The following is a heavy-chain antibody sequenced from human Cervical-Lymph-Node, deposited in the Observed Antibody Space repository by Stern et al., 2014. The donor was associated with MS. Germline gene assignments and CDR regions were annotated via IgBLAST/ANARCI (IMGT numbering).Heavy chain of an antibody. V-gene: IGHV1-46*03. CDR3: ARWDDFGDY. Sequence: VQLVESGAEVKKPGASVRISCKASGYAFITSYMHWVRQAPGQGLEWMGIINPDNANTTYAQKFQDRVTVTRDTATSTVYMDLTSLTSDDTAVYYCARWDDFGDYWGQGTLVTVSS. CDR1: GYAFITSY. D-gene: IGHD4-17*01. CDR2: INPDNANT. J-gene: IGHJ4*02.